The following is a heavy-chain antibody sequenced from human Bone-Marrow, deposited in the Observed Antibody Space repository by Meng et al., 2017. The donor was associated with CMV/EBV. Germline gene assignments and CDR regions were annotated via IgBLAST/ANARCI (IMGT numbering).Heavy chain of an antibody. CDR2: INPSGGST. D-gene: IGHD3-3*01. CDR3: ARDLVSIFGATYYFDY. CDR1: GYTFTSYY. J-gene: IGHJ4*02. Sequence: ASVKVSCKASGYTFTSYYMHWVRQAPGQGLEWMGIINPSGGSTSYAQKFQDRVTMTRDTSTSTVYMELSSLRSEDTAVYYCARDLVSIFGATYYFDYWGQGTLVTVSS. V-gene: IGHV1-46*01.